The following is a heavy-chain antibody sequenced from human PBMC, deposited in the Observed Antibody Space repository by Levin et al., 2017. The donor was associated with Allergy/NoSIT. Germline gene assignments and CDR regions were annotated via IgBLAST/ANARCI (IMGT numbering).Heavy chain of an antibody. V-gene: IGHV3-23*01. CDR2: IINSGVGT. D-gene: IGHD3-10*01. Sequence: QLGESLKISCAASGFTFNNYAMSWVRQAPGKGLEWVSAIINSGVGTYYADSVKGRFTISRDNSKNTMYLQMNSLRAEDTAVYFCAKDAIRGRDQPYYFDYWGQGTLVTASS. J-gene: IGHJ4*02. CDR3: AKDAIRGRDQPYYFDY. CDR1: GFTFNNYA.